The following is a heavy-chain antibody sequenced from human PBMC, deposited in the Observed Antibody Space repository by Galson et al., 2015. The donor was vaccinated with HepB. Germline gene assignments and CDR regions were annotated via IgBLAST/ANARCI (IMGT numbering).Heavy chain of an antibody. V-gene: IGHV1-69*13. D-gene: IGHD5-18*01. Sequence: SVKVSCKASGGTFSSYAISWVRQAPGQGLEWMGGIIPIFGTANYAQKFQGRVTITADESTSTAYMELSSLRSEDTAVYYCAGDLQEIQLWFSRPGGDDYYYYMDVWGKGTTVTVSS. J-gene: IGHJ6*03. CDR1: GGTFSSYA. CDR2: IIPIFGTA. CDR3: AGDLQEIQLWFSRPGGDDYYYYMDV.